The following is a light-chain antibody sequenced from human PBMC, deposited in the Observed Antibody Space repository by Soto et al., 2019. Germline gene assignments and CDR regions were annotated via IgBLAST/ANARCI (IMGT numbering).Light chain of an antibody. CDR2: DAS. Sequence: DIQMTQSPSSLSASVGDRVAITCRGSQSISTYLNWYPQKLGKAPSLLIYDASSLGSGVPSRFSGSGSETEFTLTISSLQSEDFAVYYCQHYSNWQTWTFGQGTKVDIK. CDR3: QHYSNWQTWT. J-gene: IGKJ1*01. CDR1: QSISTY. V-gene: IGKV1-39*01.